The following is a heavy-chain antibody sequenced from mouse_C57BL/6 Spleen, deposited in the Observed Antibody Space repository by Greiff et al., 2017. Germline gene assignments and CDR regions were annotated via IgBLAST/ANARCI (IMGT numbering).Heavy chain of an antibody. CDR2: ISSGSSTI. CDR1: GFTFSDYG. J-gene: IGHJ1*03. CDR3: ATYSNYGDWYFDV. Sequence: EVKLVESGGGLVKPGGSLKLSCAASGFTFSDYGMHWVRQAPEKGLEWVAYISSGSSTIYYADTVKGRFTISRDNAKNTLFLQMTSLRSEDTAMYYCATYSNYGDWYFDVWGTGTTVTVSS. D-gene: IGHD2-5*01. V-gene: IGHV5-17*01.